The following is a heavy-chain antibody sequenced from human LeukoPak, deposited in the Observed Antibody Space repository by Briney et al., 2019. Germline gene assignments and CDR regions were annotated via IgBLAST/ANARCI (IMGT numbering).Heavy chain of an antibody. Sequence: PGGSLRLSCAASGFTFSSYAMSWVRQPPGKGLEWVANIMHDGSEKNYVDSVKGRFTISRDNAKNSLYLQMNSLRAEDTAVYYCARVGTAEGTLEDYWGQGTLVTVSS. CDR2: IMHDGSEK. D-gene: IGHD6-13*01. CDR3: ARVGTAEGTLEDY. CDR1: GFTFSSYA. J-gene: IGHJ4*02. V-gene: IGHV3-7*01.